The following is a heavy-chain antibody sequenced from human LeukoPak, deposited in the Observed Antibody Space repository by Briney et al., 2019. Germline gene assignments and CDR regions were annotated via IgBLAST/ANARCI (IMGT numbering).Heavy chain of an antibody. J-gene: IGHJ4*02. V-gene: IGHV1-69*05. CDR3: ASSAATLRFLEWLLPFDY. CDR1: GGTFSSYA. CDR2: ILPIFGTA. D-gene: IGHD3-3*01. Sequence: GASVKVSCKASGGTFSSYAISWVRQAPGQGLEWMGGILPIFGTANYAQKFQGRVTITTDESTSTAYMELSSLRSEDTAVYYCASSAATLRFLEWLLPFDYWGQGTLVTVSS.